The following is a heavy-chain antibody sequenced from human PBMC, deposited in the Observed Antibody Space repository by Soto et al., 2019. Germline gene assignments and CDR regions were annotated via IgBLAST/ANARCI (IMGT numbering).Heavy chain of an antibody. CDR1: GFTFSSYA. CDR3: AKVFGPYSNYFYFDY. V-gene: IGHV3-23*01. D-gene: IGHD4-4*01. J-gene: IGHJ4*02. Sequence: GGSLRLSCAASGFTFSSYAMSWVRQAPGKGLEWVSAISGSGGSTYYADSVKGRFTISRDNSKNTLYLQMNSLRAEDTAVYYCAKVFGPYSNYFYFDYWGQGTMVTVPQ. CDR2: ISGSGGST.